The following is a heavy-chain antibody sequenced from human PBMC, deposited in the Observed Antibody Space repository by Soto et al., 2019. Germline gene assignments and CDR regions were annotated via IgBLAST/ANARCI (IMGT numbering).Heavy chain of an antibody. D-gene: IGHD6-6*01. V-gene: IGHV5-51*01. J-gene: IGHJ5*02. CDR2: IYPGDSDT. CDR3: ARQIGIAARPGNWFDP. CDR1: GYSFTIYC. Sequence: GESLKISCNGSGYSFTIYCIGWVLQMPGKGLEWMGIIYPGDSDTRYSPSFQGQVTISADKSISTAYLQWSSLKASDTAMYYCARQIGIAARPGNWFDPWGQGTLVTVSS.